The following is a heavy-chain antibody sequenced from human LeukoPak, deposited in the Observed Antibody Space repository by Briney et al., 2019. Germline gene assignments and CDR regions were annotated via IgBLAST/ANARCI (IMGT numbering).Heavy chain of an antibody. CDR2: IYTSGST. D-gene: IGHD3-10*01. CDR3: ARQGDGRLWFGPFDY. Sequence: PSETLSLTCTVSGGSITSYYWSWIRQPAGKGLEWIGRIYTSGSTSYNPSLKSRVTMSVDTSKNQFSLKLSSVTAADTAVYYCARQGDGRLWFGPFDYWGQGTLVTVSS. CDR1: GGSITSYY. J-gene: IGHJ4*02. V-gene: IGHV4-4*07.